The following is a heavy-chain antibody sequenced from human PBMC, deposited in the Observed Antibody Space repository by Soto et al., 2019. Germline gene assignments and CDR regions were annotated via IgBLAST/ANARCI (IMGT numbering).Heavy chain of an antibody. V-gene: IGHV5-51*01. CDR2: IYPGDSDT. J-gene: IGHJ6*02. D-gene: IGHD5-18*01. CDR1: GYSFTSYW. CDR3: ARHGYSYGIRTHYYYGMDV. Sequence: GESLKISCKGSGYSFTSYWIGWVRQMPGKGLEWMGIIYPGDSDTRYSPSFQGQVTISADKSISTAYLQWSSLKASDTAMYYCARHGYSYGIRTHYYYGMDVWGQGTTVTVSS.